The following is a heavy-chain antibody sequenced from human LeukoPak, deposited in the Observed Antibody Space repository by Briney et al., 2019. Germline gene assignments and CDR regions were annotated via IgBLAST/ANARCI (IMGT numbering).Heavy chain of an antibody. D-gene: IGHD3-10*01. CDR1: GDSISVSDYY. J-gene: IGHJ4*02. Sequence: SETLSLTCTVSGDSISVSDYYWGWIRQPPGKGLEWIGSVYYNGDTHYNPSLRSRVTTSIDTSKNQFSLRLSSVTAADTSVYYCARHRAHSDYIDYWGQGTLVTVSS. CDR3: ARHRAHSDYIDY. CDR2: VYYNGDT. V-gene: IGHV4-39*01.